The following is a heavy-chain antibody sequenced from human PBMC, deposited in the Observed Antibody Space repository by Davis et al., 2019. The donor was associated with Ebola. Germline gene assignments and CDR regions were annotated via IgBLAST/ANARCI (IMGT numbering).Heavy chain of an antibody. Sequence: GESLKISCRAPGFIFSNDWMNWVRQAPGKGLEWVAHIQTYVDGATTDYNAAVKGSFTISRDDSQSTLYLQMNSLQTEDTAMYYCVAGGTLVRGVMVPWGQGTLVTVSS. V-gene: IGHV3-15*07. CDR2: IQTYVDGATT. D-gene: IGHD3-10*01. J-gene: IGHJ5*02. CDR3: VAGGTLVRGVMVP. CDR1: GFIFSNDW.